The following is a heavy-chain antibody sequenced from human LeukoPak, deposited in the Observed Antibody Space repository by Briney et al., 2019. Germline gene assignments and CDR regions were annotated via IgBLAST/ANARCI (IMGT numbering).Heavy chain of an antibody. Sequence: GGSLRLSRSTSGFTVGDYAMRSVRHPPGKGREWVGFIQVKAYGGATKYAASVNGRFSISRDDSQSIANLQMNDLKTEDTAVYYCTRAPHPRCSSSGCYLDYWGQGTLVTVSS. V-gene: IGHV3-49*04. J-gene: IGHJ4*02. CDR1: GFTVGDYA. CDR3: TRAPHPRCSSSGCYLDY. CDR2: IQVKAYGGAT. D-gene: IGHD2-2*01.